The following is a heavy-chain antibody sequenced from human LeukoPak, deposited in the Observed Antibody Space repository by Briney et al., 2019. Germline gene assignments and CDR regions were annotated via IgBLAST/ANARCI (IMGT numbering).Heavy chain of an antibody. D-gene: IGHD6-13*01. CDR1: GGSISSYY. Sequence: SETLSLTCTVSGGSISSYYWSWIRQPAVKGLEWIGRIYSGVYSSGSTNYNPSLKSRVTISVDTSKNQFSLKLSSVTAAGTAVYYCARDHGQQPPIGWGQGTLVTVSS. CDR2: IYSGVYSSGST. J-gene: IGHJ4*02. V-gene: IGHV4-4*07. CDR3: ARDHGQQPPIG.